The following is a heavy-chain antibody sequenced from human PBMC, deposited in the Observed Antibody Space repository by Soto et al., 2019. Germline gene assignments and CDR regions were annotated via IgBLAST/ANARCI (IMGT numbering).Heavy chain of an antibody. CDR2: ISYDGSNK. V-gene: IGHV3-30-3*01. CDR1: GFTFSSYA. D-gene: IGHD2-21*02. CDR3: ARTDGASSSWHKRSVVTAIQADYYFDY. J-gene: IGHJ4*02. Sequence: GGSLRLSCAASGFTFSSYAMHWVRQAPGKGLEWVAVISYDGSNKYYADSVKGRFTISRDNSKNTLYLQMNSLRAEDTAVYYCARTDGASSSWHKRSVVTAIQADYYFDYWGQGTLVTVSS.